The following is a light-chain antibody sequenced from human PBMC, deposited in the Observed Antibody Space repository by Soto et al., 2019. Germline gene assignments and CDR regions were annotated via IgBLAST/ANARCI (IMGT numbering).Light chain of an antibody. V-gene: IGLV2-14*03. Sequence: QSVLTQPASVSGSPGQSITISCTGTSSDVGGYDYVSWYQHHPGKAPKLMIYDVSNRPSGISNRFSGSKSGNTASLTISGLQAEDEADYYCNSYTSSSPLWVFGGGTKVTVL. CDR3: NSYTSSSPLWV. CDR1: SSDVGGYDY. J-gene: IGLJ3*02. CDR2: DVS.